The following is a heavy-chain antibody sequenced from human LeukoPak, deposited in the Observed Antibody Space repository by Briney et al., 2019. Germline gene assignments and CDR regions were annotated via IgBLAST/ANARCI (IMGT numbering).Heavy chain of an antibody. V-gene: IGHV1-8*02. D-gene: IGHD1-26*01. CDR2: MNPNSGNT. Sequence: ASVKVSCKASGYTFTSSDINWVRQATGQGLEWMGWMNPNSGNTGFAQKFQGRVTMTRNTSISTAYMELSSLRSEDTAVYYCARDGVMRSYRFDYWGQGTLVTVSS. CDR1: GYTFTSSD. J-gene: IGHJ4*02. CDR3: ARDGVMRSYRFDY.